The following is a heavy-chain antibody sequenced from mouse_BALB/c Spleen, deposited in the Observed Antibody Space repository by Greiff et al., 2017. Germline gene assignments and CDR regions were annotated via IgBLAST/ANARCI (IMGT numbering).Heavy chain of an antibody. CDR2: ISSGGST. V-gene: IGHV5-6-5*01. CDR1: GFTFSSYA. J-gene: IGHJ4*01. D-gene: IGHD1-1*01. Sequence: EVKLVESGGGLVKPGGSLKLSCAASGFTFSSYAMSWVRQTPEKRLEWVASISSGGSTYYPDSVKGRFTISRDNARNILYLQMSSLRSEDTAMYYCARDYYYGSSFAMDYWGQGTSVTVSS. CDR3: ARDYYYGSSFAMDY.